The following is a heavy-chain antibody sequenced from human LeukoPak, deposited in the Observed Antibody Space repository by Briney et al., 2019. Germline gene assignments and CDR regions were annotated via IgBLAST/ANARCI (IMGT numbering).Heavy chain of an antibody. CDR2: ISGSGGGT. J-gene: IGHJ4*02. D-gene: IGHD4-17*01. CDR1: VFTFSSYS. Sequence: GMCLRLSCAASVFTFSSYSMSWVREAPGKGLEWVSGISGSGGGTYYAGSVKGRFTISRDNSKNTLHLQMNSLRAEDTAVYYCAKHRENYGDSCLDDYWGQGTLVTVSS. V-gene: IGHV3-23*01. CDR3: AKHRENYGDSCLDDY.